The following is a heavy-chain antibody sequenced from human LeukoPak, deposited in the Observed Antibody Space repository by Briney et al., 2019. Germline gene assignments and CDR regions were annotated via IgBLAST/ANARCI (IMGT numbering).Heavy chain of an antibody. V-gene: IGHV1-18*01. CDR2: ISAYNGNT. CDR1: GYTFTSYD. CDR3: ARDRGYFDWYLTGHDAFDI. J-gene: IGHJ3*02. Sequence: ASVKVSCKASGYTFTSYDINWVRQATGQGLEWMGWISAYNGNTNYAQKLQGRVTMTTDTSTSTAYMELRSLRSDDTAVYYCARDRGYFDWYLTGHDAFDIWGQGTMVTVSS. D-gene: IGHD3-9*01.